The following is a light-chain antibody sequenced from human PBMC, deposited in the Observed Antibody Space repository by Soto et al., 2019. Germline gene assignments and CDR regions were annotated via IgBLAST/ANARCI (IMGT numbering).Light chain of an antibody. CDR1: QSVTSN. Sequence: EIVMTQSPATLSVSPGERATLSCRASQSVTSNLAWYQQKPGQAPRLLISGASTRATGIPARFSGSGSGTEFTLTISTLQPEDFAVYYCQQYSNWPRTFGQGTKVDVK. V-gene: IGKV3-15*01. CDR3: QQYSNWPRT. CDR2: GAS. J-gene: IGKJ1*01.